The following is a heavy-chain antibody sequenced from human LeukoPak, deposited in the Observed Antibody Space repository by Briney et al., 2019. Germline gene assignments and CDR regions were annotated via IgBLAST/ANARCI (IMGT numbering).Heavy chain of an antibody. J-gene: IGHJ4*02. CDR1: GYNLTSYW. CDR3: ARLRDGSLDY. V-gene: IGHV5-10-1*01. Sequence: GESLKISCKGSGYNLTSYWISWVRQMPGKGLEWMGRLDPSDSYTNYSPSFQGHVTISADKSISTAYLQWSSLKASDTAMYYCARLRDGSLDYWGQGTLVTVSS. CDR2: LDPSDSYT.